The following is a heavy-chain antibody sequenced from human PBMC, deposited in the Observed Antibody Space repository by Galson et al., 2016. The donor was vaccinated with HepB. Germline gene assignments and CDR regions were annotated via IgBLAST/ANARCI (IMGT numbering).Heavy chain of an antibody. Sequence: SLRLSCAASGFTFSNAWMTWVRQAPGKGLEWVGHIKSKTDGGKTEHAEPVKGRFTIPRDDSKNTLYLEMNSLKIEDTAVYYCIPTVSFWSGPYGIQVWGQGTTVTVSS. J-gene: IGHJ6*02. V-gene: IGHV3-15*01. CDR1: GFTFSNAW. CDR2: IKSKTDGGKT. CDR3: IPTVSFWSGPYGIQV. D-gene: IGHD3-3*01.